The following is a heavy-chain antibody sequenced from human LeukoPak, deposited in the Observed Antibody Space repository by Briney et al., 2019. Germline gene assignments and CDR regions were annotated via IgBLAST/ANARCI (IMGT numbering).Heavy chain of an antibody. CDR2: INPNSGGT. D-gene: IGHD6-19*01. CDR1: GYTFTGYY. Sequence: GASVKVSCKASGYTFTGYYMHWVRQAPGQGLEWMGWINPNSGGTNYAQKFQGRVTMTRDTSISTAYMELSRLRSDDTAVYYCARGCSGWYGDAIDCWGQGTLVTVSS. CDR3: ARGCSGWYGDAIDC. V-gene: IGHV1-2*02. J-gene: IGHJ4*02.